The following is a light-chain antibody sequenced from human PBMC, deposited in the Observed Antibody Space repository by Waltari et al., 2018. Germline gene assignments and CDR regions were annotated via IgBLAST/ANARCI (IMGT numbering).Light chain of an antibody. V-gene: IGKV3-15*01. J-gene: IGKJ1*01. CDR2: GAS. CDR1: QSVSSN. CDR3: QQYNNWGT. Sequence: LSCRARQSVSSNLAWYQQKPGQAPRLLIYGASTRATGIPARFSGSGSGTEFTLTISSLQSEDFAVYYCQQYNNWGTFGQGTKVEIK.